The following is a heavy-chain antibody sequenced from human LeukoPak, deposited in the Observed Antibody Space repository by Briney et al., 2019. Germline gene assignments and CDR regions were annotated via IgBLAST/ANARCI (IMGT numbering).Heavy chain of an antibody. J-gene: IGHJ4*02. V-gene: IGHV4-59*04. D-gene: IGHD3-3*01. Sequence: SETLSLTCTVSGGSISSYYWSWIRQPPGKGLEWIGGISSSGNTYYNPSLKSRITISIDTSKNHFSLKLSSVTAADTAVYYCARLGAGPTYYDFWSGYSSFYFDYWGQGTLVTVSS. CDR3: ARLGAGPTYYDFWSGYSSFYFDY. CDR1: GGSISSYY. CDR2: ISSSGNT.